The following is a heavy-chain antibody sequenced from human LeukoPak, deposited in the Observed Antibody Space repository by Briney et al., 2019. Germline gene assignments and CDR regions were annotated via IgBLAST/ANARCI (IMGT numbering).Heavy chain of an antibody. CDR1: GLTFSSYA. CDR2: ISGSGGST. D-gene: IGHD3-10*01. Sequence: GGSLRLSCAASGLTFSSYAMSWVRQAPGKGLEWVSAISGSGGSTYYADSVKGRFTISRDNSKNTLYLQMNSLRAEDTAVYYCAKDPWFGELPALDYWGQGTLVTVSS. J-gene: IGHJ4*02. V-gene: IGHV3-23*01. CDR3: AKDPWFGELPALDY.